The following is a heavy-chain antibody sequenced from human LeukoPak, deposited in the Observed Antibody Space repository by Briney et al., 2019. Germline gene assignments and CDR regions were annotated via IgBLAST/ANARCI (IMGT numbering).Heavy chain of an antibody. CDR2: IYYSGST. V-gene: IGHV4-59*08. CDR1: GGSISSYY. J-gene: IGHJ4*02. Sequence: MSSETLSLTCTVSGGSISSYYWSWIRQPPGKGLEWIGYIYYSGSTNYNPSLKSRVTISVDTSKNQFSLKLSSVTAADTAVYYCARNRFGVVGGYFDYWGQGTLVTVSS. D-gene: IGHD3-3*01. CDR3: ARNRFGVVGGYFDY.